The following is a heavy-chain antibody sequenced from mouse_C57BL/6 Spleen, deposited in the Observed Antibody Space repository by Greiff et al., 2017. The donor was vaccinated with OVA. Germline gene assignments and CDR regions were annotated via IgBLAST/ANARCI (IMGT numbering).Heavy chain of an antibody. Sequence: EVQVVESGGDLVKPGGSLKLSCAASGFTFSSYGMSWVRQTPDKRLEWVATISSGGSYTYYPDSVKGRFTISRDNAKNTLYLQMSSLKSEDTAMYYCARRTMVTYWYFDVWGTGTTGTVSS. J-gene: IGHJ1*03. CDR3: ARRTMVTYWYFDV. CDR1: GFTFSSYG. CDR2: ISSGGSYT. V-gene: IGHV5-6*01. D-gene: IGHD2-2*01.